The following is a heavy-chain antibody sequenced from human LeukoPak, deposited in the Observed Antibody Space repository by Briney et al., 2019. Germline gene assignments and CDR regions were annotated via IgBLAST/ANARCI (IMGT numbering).Heavy chain of an antibody. V-gene: IGHV3-66*02. Sequence: HPGGSLRLSXAASGFTVSSNYMSWVRQAPGKGLEWVSVIYSGGSTYHADSVKGRFTISRDNSKNTLYLQMNSLRAEDTAVYYCAAYSSSWYEYYFDYWGQGTLVTVSS. J-gene: IGHJ4*02. CDR1: GFTVSSNY. CDR3: AAYSSSWYEYYFDY. CDR2: IYSGGST. D-gene: IGHD6-13*01.